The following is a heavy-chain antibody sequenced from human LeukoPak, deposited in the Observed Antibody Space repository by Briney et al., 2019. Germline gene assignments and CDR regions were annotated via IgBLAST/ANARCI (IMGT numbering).Heavy chain of an antibody. Sequence: GGSLRLSCAASGFTVSSNYMSWVRQAPGKGLEWVSVIYSGGSTYYADPVKGRFTISRDNSKNTLYLQMNSLRAEDTAVYYCARDVHEGYYYYYGMDVWGQGTTVTVSS. CDR1: GFTVSSNY. J-gene: IGHJ6*02. V-gene: IGHV3-66*01. CDR3: ARDVHEGYYYYYGMDV. CDR2: IYSGGST.